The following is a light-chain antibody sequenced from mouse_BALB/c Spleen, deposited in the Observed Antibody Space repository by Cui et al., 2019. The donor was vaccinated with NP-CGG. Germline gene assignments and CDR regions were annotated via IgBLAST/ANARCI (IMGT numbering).Light chain of an antibody. V-gene: IGLV1*01. CDR1: TGAVTTSNY. Sequence: AVVSQESAYTTSPGETVTLTCRSSTGAVTTSNYANWVQEKPDHLFTGLIGGTNNRAPGVPARFSGSLIGDKAALTITGAQTEDEAIYFCALWYSNHWVFGGGTKLTFL. J-gene: IGLJ1*01. CDR2: GTN. CDR3: ALWYSNHWV.